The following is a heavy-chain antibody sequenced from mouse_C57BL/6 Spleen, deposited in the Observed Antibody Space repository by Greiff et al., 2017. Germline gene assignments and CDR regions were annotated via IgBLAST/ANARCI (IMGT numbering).Heavy chain of an antibody. CDR2: ILRGSGTT. Sequence: EVKLMESGGGLVKPGGSLKLSCAASGFTFSNYGMHWVRQDPGKGLEWVAIILRGSGTTYYADKVKGRFTLSRDNANNTLYLQMTSLRSEDTAMYYCARYWSYWYFDVWGTGTTVTVSS. CDR1: GFTFSNYG. CDR3: ARYWSYWYFDV. V-gene: IGHV5-17*01. J-gene: IGHJ1*03.